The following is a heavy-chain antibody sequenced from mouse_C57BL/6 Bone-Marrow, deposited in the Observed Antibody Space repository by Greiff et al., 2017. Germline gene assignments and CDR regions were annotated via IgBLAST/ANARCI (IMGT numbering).Heavy chain of an antibody. D-gene: IGHD1-1*01. CDR2: IWSGGST. CDR3: AKGELLRSAWFAY. V-gene: IGHV2-4*01. Sequence: VQLQQSGPGLVQPSQSLSITCTVSGFSLTSYGVHWVRQPPGKGLEWLGVIWSGGSTDYNAAFISRLSISKDNSKSQVFFKMNSLRADDTAIYYCAKGELLRSAWFAYWGQGTLVTVSA. J-gene: IGHJ3*01. CDR1: GFSLTSYG.